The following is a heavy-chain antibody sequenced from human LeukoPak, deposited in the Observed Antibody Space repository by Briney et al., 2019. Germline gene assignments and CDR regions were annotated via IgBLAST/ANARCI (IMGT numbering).Heavy chain of an antibody. CDR2: IFYDGTIQ. CDR3: ARDPRGPAGYDSPARDTFDY. V-gene: IGHV3-30*03. CDR1: GFTFTHYA. D-gene: IGHD3-22*01. Sequence: GASLRLSCAASGFTFTHYAMHWVRQTPGKGLEWVAVIFYDGTIQYYSDSVRGRLIVSRDNPKNTLYLQMNSLRAEDTAVYYCARDPRGPAGYDSPARDTFDYWGQGTLVTVSP. J-gene: IGHJ4*02.